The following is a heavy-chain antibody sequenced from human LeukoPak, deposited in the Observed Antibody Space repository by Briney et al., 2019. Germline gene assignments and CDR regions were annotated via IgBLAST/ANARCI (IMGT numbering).Heavy chain of an antibody. Sequence: GGSLRLSCAASGFAFSSYGMHWVRQAPGKGLEWVAYIHYDSTTEDYADSVKGRFTISRDNSKNTLFLQMNNLRVEDMAVFYCAKDWNWVIDYWGQGTLVTVSS. CDR1: GFAFSSYG. CDR3: AKDWNWVIDY. CDR2: IHYDSTTE. V-gene: IGHV3-30*02. D-gene: IGHD1-7*01. J-gene: IGHJ4*02.